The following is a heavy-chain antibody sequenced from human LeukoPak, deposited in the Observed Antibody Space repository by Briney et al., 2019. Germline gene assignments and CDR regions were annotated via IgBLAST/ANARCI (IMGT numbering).Heavy chain of an antibody. CDR1: GGSINNYY. V-gene: IGHV4-4*07. CDR3: ARGRYCSADICSGGDAFDI. J-gene: IGHJ3*02. CDR2: IYTRGST. Sequence: SETLSLTCTVSGGSINNYYWSWIRQPAGKGLEWIGRIYTRGSTNYNPSLKSRVTMSVDTSKNQFSLKLSSVTAADTAVCYCARGRYCSADICSGGDAFDIWGQGTMVSVSS. D-gene: IGHD2-15*01.